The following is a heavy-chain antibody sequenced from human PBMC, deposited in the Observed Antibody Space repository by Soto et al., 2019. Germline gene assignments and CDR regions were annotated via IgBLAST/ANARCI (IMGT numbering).Heavy chain of an antibody. CDR1: GLTFNTYG. CDR3: ARADCTGAYCYSWPFNYGVDV. J-gene: IGHJ6*02. D-gene: IGHD2-15*01. CDR2: IWYDGSNK. V-gene: IGHV3-33*08. Sequence: GGSMRLSCTTSGLTFNTYGMHWVRQAPGKGLEWVAIIWYDGSNKYYADSVKGRFTISRDNSKNTLYLQMNSLRAEDTALYYCARADCTGAYCYSWPFNYGVDVWGQGTTVTVSS.